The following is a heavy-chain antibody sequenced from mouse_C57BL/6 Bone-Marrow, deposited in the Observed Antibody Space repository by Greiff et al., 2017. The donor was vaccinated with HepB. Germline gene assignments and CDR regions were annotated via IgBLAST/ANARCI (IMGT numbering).Heavy chain of an antibody. J-gene: IGHJ2*01. CDR3: ARGRYYYDYDEDY. CDR2: INPSSGYT. Sequence: VHLVESGAELAKPGASVKLSCKASGYTFTSYWMHWVKQRPGQGLEWIGYINPSSGYTKYNQKFKDKATLTADKSSSTAYMQLSSLTYEDSAVYYCARGRYYYDYDEDYWGQGTTLTVSS. V-gene: IGHV1-7*01. D-gene: IGHD2-4*01. CDR1: GYTFTSYW.